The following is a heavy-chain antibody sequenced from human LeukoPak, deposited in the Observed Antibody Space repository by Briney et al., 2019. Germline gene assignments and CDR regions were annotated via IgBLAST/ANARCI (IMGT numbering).Heavy chain of an antibody. V-gene: IGHV3-11*04. CDR1: GGSISSSSYY. D-gene: IGHD6-19*01. J-gene: IGHJ6*03. Sequence: LSLTCTVSGGSISSSSYYWGWIRQPPGKGLEWVSYISSSGSTIYYADSVKGRFTISRDNAKNSLYLQMNSLRAEDTAVYYCARIAVAGSYYMDVWGKGTTVTISS. CDR2: ISSSGSTI. CDR3: ARIAVAGSYYMDV.